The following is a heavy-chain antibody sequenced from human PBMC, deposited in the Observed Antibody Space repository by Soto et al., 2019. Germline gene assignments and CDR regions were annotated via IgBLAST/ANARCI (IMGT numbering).Heavy chain of an antibody. V-gene: IGHV4-59*01. Sequence: QVQLQESGAGLVKPSETLSLTCTVSGDSISSYYWSWIRQPPGKGLEWIGYIHYSGSPNYNPSLHSRVTISVATYKHQFSPTLNSVTAADTAVYYCASPHGGISGWDKGFDPRGEGTLVSVSS. CDR1: GDSISSYY. CDR2: IHYSGSP. D-gene: IGHD6-25*01. J-gene: IGHJ5*02. CDR3: ASPHGGISGWDKGFDP.